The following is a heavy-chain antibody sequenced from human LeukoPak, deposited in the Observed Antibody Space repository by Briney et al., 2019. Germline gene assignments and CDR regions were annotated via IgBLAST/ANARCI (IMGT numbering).Heavy chain of an antibody. CDR2: ISVSGGST. Sequence: PGGSLRLSCAASGFTLSNFAMTWVRQAPGKGLEWVSVISVSGGSTYYADSVKGRFTISRDNSKNTLYLQMNSLRAEDTAVYYCAKDHGYNRDWGQGTLVTVSS. CDR1: GFTLSNFA. J-gene: IGHJ4*02. CDR3: AKDHGYNRD. D-gene: IGHD5-24*01. V-gene: IGHV3-23*01.